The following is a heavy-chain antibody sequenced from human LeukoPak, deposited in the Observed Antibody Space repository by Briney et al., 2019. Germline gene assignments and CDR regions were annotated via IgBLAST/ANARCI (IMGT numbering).Heavy chain of an antibody. Sequence: SETLSLTCTVSGDSISSSSYYWAWIRQPPGKGLEWIGSIYFSGSTYYNPSLKSRVTISVDTSKNQLALKLSSVTAADTAVYYCAKYGLGSYYWFDPWGQGILVTVSS. J-gene: IGHJ5*02. CDR1: GDSISSSSYY. D-gene: IGHD3-10*01. V-gene: IGHV4-39*01. CDR3: AKYGLGSYYWFDP. CDR2: IYFSGST.